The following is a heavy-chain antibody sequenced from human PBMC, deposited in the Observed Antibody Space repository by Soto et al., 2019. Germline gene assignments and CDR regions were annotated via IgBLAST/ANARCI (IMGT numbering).Heavy chain of an antibody. CDR3: ARVAGLGKYFDY. J-gene: IGHJ4*02. V-gene: IGHV5-10-1*01. CDR1: GYSFTSYW. CDR2: IDPSDSYT. Sequence: RGESLKISCKGSGYSFTSYWISWVRQMPGKGLEWMGRIDPSDSYTNYSPSFQGHVTISADKSISTAYLQWSSLKASDTAMYYCARVAGLGKYFDYWGQGTLVTVSS. D-gene: IGHD7-27*01.